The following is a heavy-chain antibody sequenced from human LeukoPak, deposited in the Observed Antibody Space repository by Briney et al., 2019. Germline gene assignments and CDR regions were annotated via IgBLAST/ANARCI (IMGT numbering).Heavy chain of an antibody. Sequence: SETLSLTCTVSGGSFTTYYWSWIRQPAGKGLEWIGHIDTSGTTYNNPSLKSRVTISVDTSKNQFSLQLSSVTAADTAVYYCARGPYTIYGDYVFINWFDPWGQGTLVTVSS. D-gene: IGHD4-17*01. V-gene: IGHV4-4*08. J-gene: IGHJ5*02. CDR1: GGSFTTYY. CDR2: IDTSGTT. CDR3: ARGPYTIYGDYVFINWFDP.